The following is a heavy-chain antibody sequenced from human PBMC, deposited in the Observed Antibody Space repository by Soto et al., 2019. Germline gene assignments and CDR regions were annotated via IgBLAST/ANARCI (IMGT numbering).Heavy chain of an antibody. J-gene: IGHJ4*01. CDR1: GYTFTNFD. Sequence: QVQLVQSGAEVKRPGASVKVSCKASGYTFTNFDLNWVRQAPGQGLEWMGWMNPNSGDTGSAHKFQGSVPMNKHTSINTANMALSSLKSEDTAVYFCASPGATFCGGDCDSDYWGHDTLVLVSS. CDR3: ASPGATFCGGDCDSDY. V-gene: IGHV1-8*02. D-gene: IGHD2-21*02. CDR2: MNPNSGDT.